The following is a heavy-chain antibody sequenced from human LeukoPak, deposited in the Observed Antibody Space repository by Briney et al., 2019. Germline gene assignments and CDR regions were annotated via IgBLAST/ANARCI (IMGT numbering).Heavy chain of an antibody. V-gene: IGHV3-30*04. CDR1: GFTFSSYA. D-gene: IGHD2-21*02. CDR2: ISYDGSNK. J-gene: IGHJ4*02. CDR3: ARDLEVVVTAILDY. Sequence: GGSLRLSCAASGFTFSSYAMHWVRQAPGKGLEWVAVISYDGSNKYYADSVKGRFIISRDNSKNTLYLQMNSLRAEDTAVYYCARDLEVVVTAILDYWGQGTLVTVSS.